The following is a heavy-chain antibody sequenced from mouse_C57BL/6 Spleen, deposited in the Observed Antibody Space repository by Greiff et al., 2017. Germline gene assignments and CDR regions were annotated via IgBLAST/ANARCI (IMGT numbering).Heavy chain of an antibody. CDR3: ARRERSTLLRPDFGG. J-gene: IGHJ2*01. CDR1: GYTFTEYT. V-gene: IGHV1-62-2*01. D-gene: IGHD1-2*01. Sequence: VKLLESGAELVKPGASVKLSCKASGYTFTEYTIHWVKQRSGQGLEWIGWFYPGSGSIKYNEKFKDKATLTADKSSSTVYMELSRLTSEDSAVYFCARRERSTLLRPDFGGWGQGTTLTVAS. CDR2: FYPGSGSI.